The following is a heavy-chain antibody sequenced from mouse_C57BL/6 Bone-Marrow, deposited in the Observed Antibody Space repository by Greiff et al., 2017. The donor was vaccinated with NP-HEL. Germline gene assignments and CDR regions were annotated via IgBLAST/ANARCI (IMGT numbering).Heavy chain of an antibody. CDR2: INPSSGYT. CDR3: AKGYTFAY. CDR1: GYTFTSST. V-gene: IGHV1-4*01. J-gene: IGHJ3*01. Sequence: VQLQQSGAELARPGASVKMSCKASGYTFTSSTMHWVNQRPGQGLEWIGYINPSSGYTKSNQKFKEKATLTADKSSSTASIQLSSLTSEDSAVYYCAKGYTFAYWGQGTLVTVSA. D-gene: IGHD3-2*02.